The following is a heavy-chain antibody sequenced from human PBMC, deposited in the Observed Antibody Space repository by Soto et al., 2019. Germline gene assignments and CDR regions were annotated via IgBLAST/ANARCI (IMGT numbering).Heavy chain of an antibody. D-gene: IGHD3-10*01. CDR3: AKAGANIGVSCWFDY. CDR1: GFTFSSYW. CDR2: INSDGSST. Sequence: GGSLRLSCAASGFTFSSYWMHWVRQAPGKGLVWVSRINSDGSSTSYADSVKGRFTISRDNAKNTLYLQMNSLRGEDTAAYYCAKAGANIGVSCWFDYWGQGTLVTVSS. V-gene: IGHV3-74*01. J-gene: IGHJ4*02.